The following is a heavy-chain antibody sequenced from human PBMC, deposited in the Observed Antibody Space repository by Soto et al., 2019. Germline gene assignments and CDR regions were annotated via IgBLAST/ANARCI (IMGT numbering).Heavy chain of an antibody. D-gene: IGHD3-3*01. V-gene: IGHV4-30-4*01. Sequence: SETLSLTCTVSGGSISSGDYYWSWIRQPPGKGLEWIGYIYYSGSTYYNPSLKSRVTISVDTSKNQFSLKLSSVTAADTAVYYCARTILRCLEWLSPSAFDIWGQGTMVTVSS. CDR1: GGSISSGDYY. CDR3: ARTILRCLEWLSPSAFDI. CDR2: IYYSGST. J-gene: IGHJ3*02.